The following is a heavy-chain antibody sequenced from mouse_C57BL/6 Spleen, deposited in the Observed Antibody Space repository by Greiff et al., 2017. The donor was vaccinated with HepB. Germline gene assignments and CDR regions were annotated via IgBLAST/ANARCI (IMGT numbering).Heavy chain of an antibody. CDR1: GYTFTSYW. CDR3: ARFTPYYDYDGYAMDY. Sequence: QVQLQQPGAELVKPGASVKLSCKASGYTFTSYWMHWVKQRPGRGLEWIGRIDPNSGGTKYNEKFKSKATLTVDKPSSTAYMQLNSLTSEDSAVYYCARFTPYYDYDGYAMDYWGQGTSVTVSS. D-gene: IGHD2-4*01. V-gene: IGHV1-72*01. J-gene: IGHJ4*01. CDR2: IDPNSGGT.